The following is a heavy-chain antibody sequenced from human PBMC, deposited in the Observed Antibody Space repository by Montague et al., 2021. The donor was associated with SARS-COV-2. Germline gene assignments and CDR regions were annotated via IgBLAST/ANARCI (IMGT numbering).Heavy chain of an antibody. CDR1: GFTFTDYT. CDR3: ARVKVGATIDY. V-gene: IGHV3-20*04. D-gene: IGHD1-26*01. CDR2: INWSGGDT. J-gene: IGHJ4*02. Sequence: SLRLSCSASGFTFTDYTMNWVRQVPGKGLEWVSGINWSGGDTGYADSVKGRFTISRDSAKNSLYLQMNSLRDEDTAFYYCARVKVGATIDYWGQGTLVTVSS.